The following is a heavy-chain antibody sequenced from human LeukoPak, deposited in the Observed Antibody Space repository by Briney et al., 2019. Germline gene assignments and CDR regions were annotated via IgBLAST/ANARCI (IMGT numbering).Heavy chain of an antibody. J-gene: IGHJ4*02. D-gene: IGHD2-2*01. CDR1: GGTFSSYA. CDR3: ARDRPRYCSSTSCYPGIDY. V-gene: IGHV1-69*04. CDR2: IIPILGIA. Sequence: SVKVSCKASGGTFSSYAISWVRQAPGQGLEWMGRIIPILGIANYAQKFQGRVTITADKSTSTAYMELSSLRSEDTAVYYCARDRPRYCSSTSCYPGIDYWGQGTLVTVSS.